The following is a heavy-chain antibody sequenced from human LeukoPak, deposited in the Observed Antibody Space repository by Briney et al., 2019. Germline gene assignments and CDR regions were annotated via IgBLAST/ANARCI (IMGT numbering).Heavy chain of an antibody. D-gene: IGHD2-2*01. Sequence: SQTLSLTCAISGDSVSSNSAAWNWIRQSPSRGLEWLGRTYYRSKWYNDYAVSVKSRITINPDTSKNQFSLQMNSVTPEDTAVYYCARDTDCSSTSCHYYYYYYGMDVWGQGTTVTVSS. J-gene: IGHJ6*02. CDR3: ARDTDCSSTSCHYYYYYYGMDV. CDR2: TYYRSKWYN. CDR1: GDSVSSNSAA. V-gene: IGHV6-1*01.